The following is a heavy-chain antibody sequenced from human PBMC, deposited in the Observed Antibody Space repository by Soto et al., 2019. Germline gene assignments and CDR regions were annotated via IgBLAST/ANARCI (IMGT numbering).Heavy chain of an antibody. D-gene: IGHD5-18*01. J-gene: IGHJ4*02. Sequence: QVQLVESGGGVVQPGRSLRLSCAASGFTFSYYGMHWVRQAPGKGLEWVAVIWYHSTYKYYADSVKGRFTISRDDSTNTLDLQMISLRAEDTAVYYCASDDVDTAMGFGRGGFDYWGQGTLVTVSS. CDR1: GFTFSYYG. CDR3: ASDDVDTAMGFGRGGFDY. CDR2: IWYHSTYK. V-gene: IGHV3-33*01.